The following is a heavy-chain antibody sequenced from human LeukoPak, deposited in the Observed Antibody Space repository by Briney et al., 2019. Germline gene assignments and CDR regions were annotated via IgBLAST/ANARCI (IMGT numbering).Heavy chain of an antibody. J-gene: IGHJ4*02. D-gene: IGHD2-21*01. CDR2: MNPNSGNT. CDR1: GYTFTSYY. V-gene: IGHV1-8*02. CDR3: ARMWGSRSFDY. Sequence: ASVKVSCKASGYTFTSYYMHWVRQATGQGLEWMGWMNPNSGNTGYAQKFQGRVTMTRNTSISTAYMELSSLRSEDPAVYYCARMWGSRSFDYWGQGTLVTVSS.